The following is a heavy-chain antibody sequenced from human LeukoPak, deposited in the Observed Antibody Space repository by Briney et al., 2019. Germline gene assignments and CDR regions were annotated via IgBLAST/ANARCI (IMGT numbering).Heavy chain of an antibody. J-gene: IGHJ4*02. Sequence: GASVKVSCKASGYTFTSYGISWVRQAPGQGLEWMGGIIPIFGTANYAQKFQGRVTITADKSTSTAYMELSSLRSEDTAVYYCARASEYSYGPVGYWGQGTLVTVSS. CDR1: GYTFTSYG. CDR2: IIPIFGTA. D-gene: IGHD5-18*01. V-gene: IGHV1-69*06. CDR3: ARASEYSYGPVGY.